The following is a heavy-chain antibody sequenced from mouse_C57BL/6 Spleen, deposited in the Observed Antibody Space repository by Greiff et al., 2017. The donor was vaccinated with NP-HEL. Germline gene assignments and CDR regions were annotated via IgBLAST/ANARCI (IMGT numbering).Heavy chain of an antibody. Sequence: QVQLKQPGAELVKPGASVKLSCKASGYTFTSYWMHWVKQRPGRGLEWIGRIDPNSGGTKYNEKFKSKATLTVDKPSSTAYMPLSSLTSEDSAVYYCARHYYGSSYLAYWGQGTLVTVSA. J-gene: IGHJ3*01. D-gene: IGHD1-1*01. CDR2: IDPNSGGT. V-gene: IGHV1-72*01. CDR1: GYTFTSYW. CDR3: ARHYYGSSYLAY.